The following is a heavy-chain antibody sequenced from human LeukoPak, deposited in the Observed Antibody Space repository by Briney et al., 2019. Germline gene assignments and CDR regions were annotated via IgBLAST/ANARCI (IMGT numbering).Heavy chain of an antibody. V-gene: IGHV3-7*01. J-gene: IGHJ4*02. D-gene: IGHD3-3*01. CDR3: ARLPGGYYDFWSGLDY. Sequence: GGSLRLSCAASGLTFSSYWMSWVRQAPGKGLEWVANIKQDGSEKYYVDSVKGRFTISRDNAKNSLYLQMNSLRAEDTAVYYCARLPGGYYDFWSGLDYWGQGTLVTVSS. CDR1: GLTFSSYW. CDR2: IKQDGSEK.